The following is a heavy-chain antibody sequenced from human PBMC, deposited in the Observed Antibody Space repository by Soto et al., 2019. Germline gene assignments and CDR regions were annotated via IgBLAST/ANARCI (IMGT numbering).Heavy chain of an antibody. V-gene: IGHV4-59*08. CDR2: IYYSGST. CDR1: GGSISSYY. J-gene: IGHJ4*02. Sequence: PSXTLSLTCTVSGGSISSYYWSWIRQPPGKGLEWIGYIYYSGSTTYHPSLKSRVTRSVDTSKNQLSLKLSSVTAADTAVYYWARRCGGALDYWGQGTLVTVSS. CDR3: ARRCGGALDY. D-gene: IGHD2-21*01.